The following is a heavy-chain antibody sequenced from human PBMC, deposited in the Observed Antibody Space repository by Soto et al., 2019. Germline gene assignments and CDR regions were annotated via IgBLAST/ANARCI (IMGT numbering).Heavy chain of an antibody. V-gene: IGHV3-30-3*01. D-gene: IGHD3-16*01. Sequence: GGALRVACAASGFNFGREAMSWVRQDPGKGLQWVASISYDGSDTLYINSVKGRFTISRDNSKRTVDLQMKSLKPEDTAVYYCAKDWGLGMWGQGTQVTVSS. CDR1: GFNFGREA. CDR2: ISYDGSDT. J-gene: IGHJ4*02. CDR3: AKDWGLGM.